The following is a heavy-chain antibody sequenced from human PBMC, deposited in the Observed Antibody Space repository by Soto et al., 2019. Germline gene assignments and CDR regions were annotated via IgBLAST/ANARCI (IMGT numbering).Heavy chain of an antibody. V-gene: IGHV3-23*01. J-gene: IGHJ3*02. CDR2: FGTSANNT. CDR1: GFTFSSSA. Sequence: EEQLLESGGGLVQPGGSLRISCVASGFTFSSSAMNWVRQAPGKGLEWVSTFGTSANNTYYADSVRGRFTISRDNSKNTLYLQMNSLRADDTAVYYCATARRLLKRGGAFDIWGQGTMVTVSS. D-gene: IGHD2-15*01. CDR3: ATARRLLKRGGAFDI.